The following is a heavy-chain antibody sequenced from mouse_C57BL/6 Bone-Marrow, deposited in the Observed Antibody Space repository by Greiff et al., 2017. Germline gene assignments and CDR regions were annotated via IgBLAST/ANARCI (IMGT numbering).Heavy chain of an antibody. V-gene: IGHV1-26*01. Sequence: VQLQQSGPELVKPGASVKISCKASGYTFTDYYMNWVKQSHGKSLEWIGDINPNNGGTSYNQKFKGKATLTVDKSSSTAYMELRSLTSEDSAVYYCARKRYFYYAMDYWGQGTSVTVSS. J-gene: IGHJ4*01. CDR2: INPNNGGT. CDR3: ARKRYFYYAMDY. CDR1: GYTFTDYY. D-gene: IGHD2-14*01.